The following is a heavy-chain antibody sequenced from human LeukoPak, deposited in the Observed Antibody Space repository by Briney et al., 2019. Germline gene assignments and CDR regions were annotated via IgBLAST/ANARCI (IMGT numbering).Heavy chain of an antibody. J-gene: IGHJ1*01. V-gene: IGHV3-30*18. CDR1: GVTSSSYG. CDR3: AKDPYSSFMESFQH. Sequence: GGSLRLSCAASGVTSSSYGMHWVRQAPGKGLEWVAVMSNDGSKKYYGDSVKGRITISRDDSKNTLYLQMNSLRTEDTAMYYCAKDPYSSFMESFQHSGQGTLVTVSS. D-gene: IGHD3-22*01. CDR2: MSNDGSKK.